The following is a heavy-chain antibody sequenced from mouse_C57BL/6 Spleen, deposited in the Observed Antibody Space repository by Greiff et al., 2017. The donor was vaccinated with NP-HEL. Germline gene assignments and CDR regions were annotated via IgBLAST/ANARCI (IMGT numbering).Heavy chain of an antibody. V-gene: IGHV1-82*01. CDR1: GYAFSSSW. CDR3: ARRRGGPYYFDY. CDR2: IYPGDGDT. J-gene: IGHJ2*01. D-gene: IGHD1-1*02. Sequence: VQLQQSGPELVKPGASVKISCKASGYAFSSSWMNWVKQRPGKGLEWIGRIYPGDGDTNYNGKFKGKATLTADKSSSTAYMQLSSLTSEDSAVYYCARRRGGPYYFDYWGQSTTLTVSS.